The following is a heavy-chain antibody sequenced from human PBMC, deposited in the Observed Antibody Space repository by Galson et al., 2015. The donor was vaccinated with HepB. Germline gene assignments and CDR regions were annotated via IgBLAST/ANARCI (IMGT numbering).Heavy chain of an antibody. V-gene: IGHV3-23*01. Sequence: SLRLSCAASGFTFSAYAMTWVRQAPGKGLEWVSGITHSGDGTYYADSVKGRFTISRDNSKNTMYLQMNSLRAEDTAVYYCGTRGAFDIWGQGTMVTVSS. J-gene: IGHJ3*02. CDR3: GTRGAFDI. CDR1: GFTFSAYA. CDR2: ITHSGDGT.